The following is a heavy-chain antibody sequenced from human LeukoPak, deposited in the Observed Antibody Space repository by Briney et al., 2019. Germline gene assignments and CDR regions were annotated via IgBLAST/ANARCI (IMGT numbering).Heavy chain of an antibody. CDR1: GFTFSTYA. CDR3: AKDLRISY. D-gene: IGHD1-14*01. CDR2: ISGSGGTT. V-gene: IGHV3-23*01. Sequence: GGSLRLPCAASGFTFSTYAMSWVRQAPGKGLEWVSTISGSGGTTYYADSVKGRFTISRDNSKNTLYLQMNSLRAEDTVVYYCAKDLRISYWGQGTLVTVSA. J-gene: IGHJ4*02.